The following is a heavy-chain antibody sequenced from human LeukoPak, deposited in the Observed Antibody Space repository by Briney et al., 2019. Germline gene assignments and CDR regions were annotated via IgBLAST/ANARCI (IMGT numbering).Heavy chain of an antibody. CDR1: GFTFSSYS. CDR3: AKDQGKYSYGLDY. CDR2: IRYDGSNK. D-gene: IGHD5-18*01. V-gene: IGHV3-30*02. J-gene: IGHJ4*02. Sequence: GGSLRLSCAASGFTFSSYSMNWVRQAPGKGLEWVAFIRYDGSNKYYADSVKGRFTISRDNSKNTLYLQMNSLRAEDTAVYYCAKDQGKYSYGLDYWGQGTLVTVSS.